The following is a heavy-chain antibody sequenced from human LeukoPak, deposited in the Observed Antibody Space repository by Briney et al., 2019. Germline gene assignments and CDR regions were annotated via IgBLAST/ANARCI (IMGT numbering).Heavy chain of an antibody. CDR2: IYHSGST. J-gene: IGHJ3*02. CDR3: ARESWYSSTSDAFDI. CDR1: GGSISGSNW. V-gene: IGHV4-4*02. Sequence: SETLSLTCAVSGGSISGSNWWSWVRQPPGKGLEWIGEIYHSGSTNYNPSLKSRVTIPVDKSKNQFSLKLSSVTAADTAVYYCARESWYSSTSDAFDIWGQGTMVTVSS. D-gene: IGHD6-13*01.